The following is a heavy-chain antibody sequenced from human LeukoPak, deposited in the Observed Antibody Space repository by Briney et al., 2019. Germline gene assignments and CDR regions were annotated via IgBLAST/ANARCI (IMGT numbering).Heavy chain of an antibody. CDR2: INHSGST. J-gene: IGHJ4*02. Sequence: SETLSLTCAVYGGSFSGYYWSWIRQPPGKGLEWIGEINHSGSTNYNPSLKSRVTISVDTSKNQFSLKLSSVTAADTAVYYCARGRKVMVILNKGYFDYWGQGTLVTVSS. CDR1: GGSFSGYY. CDR3: ARGRKVMVILNKGYFDY. D-gene: IGHD3-22*01. V-gene: IGHV4-34*01.